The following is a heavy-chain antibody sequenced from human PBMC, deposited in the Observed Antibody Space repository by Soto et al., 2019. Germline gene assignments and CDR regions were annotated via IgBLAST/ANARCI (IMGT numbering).Heavy chain of an antibody. CDR3: ARNRVGLDS. J-gene: IGHJ4*02. CDR1: GDSISSQHW. Sequence: QVLLQESGPGLVKPSGTLSLTCAVSGDSISSQHWWTWVRQPPGQGLEWVGEAYHGGSTNYSPSLKTRVTVSVDKSRNQFSLKLSSVTAADTAIYYSARNRVGLDSWGQGTLVIVSS. CDR2: AYHGGST. V-gene: IGHV4-4*02.